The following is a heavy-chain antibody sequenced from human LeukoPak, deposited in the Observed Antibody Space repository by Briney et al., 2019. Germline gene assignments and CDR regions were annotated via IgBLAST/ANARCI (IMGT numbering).Heavy chain of an antibody. CDR1: GFTFSNYW. CDR3: AKEVAGSAMDYYYGMDV. CDR2: IKHDGSEK. V-gene: IGHV3-7*05. J-gene: IGHJ6*02. D-gene: IGHD2-15*01. Sequence: PGGSLRLSCAASGFTFSNYWMSWVRQAPGKGLEWVANIKHDGSEKYYVDSVKGRFTISRDNSKNSLYLQMNSLRTEDTALYYCAKEVAGSAMDYYYGMDVWGQGTTVTVSS.